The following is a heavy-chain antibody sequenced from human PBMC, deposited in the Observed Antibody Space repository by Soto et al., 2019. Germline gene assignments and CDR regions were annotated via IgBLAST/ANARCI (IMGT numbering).Heavy chain of an antibody. V-gene: IGHV3-30*18. J-gene: IGHJ4*02. Sequence: LRLSCEASGFTFNSYGMYWVRQAPGKGLDWVSHILYDGTKTYYADSVQGRFTISRDNSRNTLYLQMDRMRLEDTAVYFCVKDLAHMADHWGQGTLVTVSS. CDR1: GFTFNSYG. CDR3: VKDLAHMADH. CDR2: ILYDGTKT.